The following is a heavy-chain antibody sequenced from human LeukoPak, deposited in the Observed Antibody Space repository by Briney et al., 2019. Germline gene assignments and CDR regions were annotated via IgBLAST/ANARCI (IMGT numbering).Heavy chain of an antibody. Sequence: SETLSLTCTVSGGSFSSGSYYWSWIRQPPGKGLEWIGYIYYSGSTNYNPSLKSRVTISVDTSKNQFSLKLSSVTAADTAVYYCAREAYYYDSSGYYPPPFDYWGQGTLVTVSS. J-gene: IGHJ4*02. V-gene: IGHV4-61*01. CDR2: IYYSGST. CDR1: GGSFSSGSYY. D-gene: IGHD3-22*01. CDR3: AREAYYYDSSGYYPPPFDY.